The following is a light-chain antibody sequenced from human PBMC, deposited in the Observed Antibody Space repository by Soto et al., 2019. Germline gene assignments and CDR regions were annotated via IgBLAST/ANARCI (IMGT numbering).Light chain of an antibody. CDR1: SSDVGSYNL. Sequence: QSALTQPASVSGSPGQSITISCPGTSSDVGSYNLVPWYQQHPGKAPKLMIYEVSKRPSGVSNRFSGSKSGNTASLTISGLQAEDEADYYCCSYAGSSTHAVFGGGTQLTVL. CDR2: EVS. J-gene: IGLJ7*01. CDR3: CSYAGSSTHAV. V-gene: IGLV2-23*02.